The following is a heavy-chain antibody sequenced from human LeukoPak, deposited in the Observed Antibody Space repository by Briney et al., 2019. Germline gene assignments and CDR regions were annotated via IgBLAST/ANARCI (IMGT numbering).Heavy chain of an antibody. CDR3: AREVGVVNWFDP. J-gene: IGHJ5*02. Sequence: ASVKVSCKASGYTFTSYAMHWVRQAPGQRHEWMGWINAGNGNTKYSQKFQGRVTITRDTSASTAYMELSSLRSEDTAVYYCAREVGVVNWFDPWGQGTLVTVSS. V-gene: IGHV1-3*01. CDR1: GYTFTSYA. D-gene: IGHD3-3*01. CDR2: INAGNGNT.